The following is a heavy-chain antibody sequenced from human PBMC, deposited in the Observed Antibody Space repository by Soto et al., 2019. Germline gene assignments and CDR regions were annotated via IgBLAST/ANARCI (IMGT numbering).Heavy chain of an antibody. CDR3: ATHIAAAGTFHWYFDL. V-gene: IGHV3-30*03. Sequence: QVQLVESGGGVVQPGRSLRLSCAASGFTFSSYGMHWVRRAPGKGLEWVAVISYDGSNKYYADSVKGRFTISRDNSKNTLYLQMNSLRAEDTAVYYCATHIAAAGTFHWYFDLWGRGTLVTVSS. CDR1: GFTFSSYG. D-gene: IGHD6-13*01. CDR2: ISYDGSNK. J-gene: IGHJ2*01.